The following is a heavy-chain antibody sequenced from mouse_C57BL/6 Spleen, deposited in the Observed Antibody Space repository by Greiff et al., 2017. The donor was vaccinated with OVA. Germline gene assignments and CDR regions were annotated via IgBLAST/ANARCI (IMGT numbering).Heavy chain of an antibody. D-gene: IGHD2-13*01. CDR2: IYPGSGST. V-gene: IGHV1-55*01. Sequence: QVQLQQPGAELVKPGASVKMSCKASGYTFTSYWITWVKQRPGQGLEWIGDIYPGSGSTNYNEKFKSKATLTVDTSSSTAYMQLSSLTSEDAAVYYCARYPVYGDGLDDWGKGTTVTVSS. CDR3: ARYPVYGDGLDD. J-gene: IGHJ1*03. CDR1: GYTFTSYW.